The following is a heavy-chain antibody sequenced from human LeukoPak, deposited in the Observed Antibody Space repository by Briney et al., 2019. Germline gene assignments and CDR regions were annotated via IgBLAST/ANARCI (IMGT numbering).Heavy chain of an antibody. V-gene: IGHV3-48*03. D-gene: IGHD5-18*01. Sequence: PGGSLRLSCAASGFTFSIYEMIWVRQAPGKGLEWVSYISGSGSTIYYADSVKGRFTISRDNAKNSLYLQLNSLRAEGTAVYNCARAYGGYSYGSFDYWGQGTLVTVSS. CDR2: ISGSGSTI. CDR1: GFTFSIYE. CDR3: ARAYGGYSYGSFDY. J-gene: IGHJ4*02.